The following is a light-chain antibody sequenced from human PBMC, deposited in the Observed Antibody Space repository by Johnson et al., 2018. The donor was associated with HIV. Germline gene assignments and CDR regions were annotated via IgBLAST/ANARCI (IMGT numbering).Light chain of an antibody. CDR1: GSNIGNNY. V-gene: IGLV1-51*01. J-gene: IGLJ1*01. Sequence: QSVLTQPPSVSAAPGQKVTISCSGSGSNIGNNYVSWYQHLPGTAPKLLIYDNDQRPSGIPDRFSGSKSGTSATLGITGLQTGDEADYYCGSWDSSLSAHYVFGTGTKVTVL. CDR3: GSWDSSLSAHYV. CDR2: DND.